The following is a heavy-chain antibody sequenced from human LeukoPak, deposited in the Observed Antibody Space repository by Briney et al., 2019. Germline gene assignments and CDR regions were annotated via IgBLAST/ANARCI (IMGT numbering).Heavy chain of an antibody. J-gene: IGHJ6*03. Sequence: PGGSLRLSCAASGFTFSSYEMNWVRQAPGKGLEWVSYISSSGSTIYYADSVKGRFTISRDNAKNSLYLQMNSLRAEDTAVYYCARESTGYYYYMDVWGKGTTVTISS. V-gene: IGHV3-48*03. CDR3: ARESTGYYYYMDV. CDR1: GFTFSSYE. D-gene: IGHD5/OR15-5a*01. CDR2: ISSSGSTI.